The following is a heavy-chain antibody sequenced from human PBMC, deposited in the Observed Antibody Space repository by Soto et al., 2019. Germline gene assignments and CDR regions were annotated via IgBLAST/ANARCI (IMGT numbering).Heavy chain of an antibody. CDR3: ARARLVVVTAPFDY. CDR1: GFKLGIYS. J-gene: IGHJ4*02. Sequence: GGSQRRCSAASGFKLGIYSMDLVRAATGKGLVWVSRINSDGSSTSYADSVKGRFTISRDNAKNTLYLQMNSLRAEDTAVYYCARARLVVVTAPFDYWGQGTLV. V-gene: IGHV3-74*01. D-gene: IGHD2-21*02. CDR2: INSDGSST.